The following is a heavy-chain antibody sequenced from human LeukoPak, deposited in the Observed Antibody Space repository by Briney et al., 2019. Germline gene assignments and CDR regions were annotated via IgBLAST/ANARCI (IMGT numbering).Heavy chain of an antibody. J-gene: IGHJ4*02. Sequence: GESLTISCTASGYSFTIYWIGWVRQMPGKGLEWMGIIYPGGSDTRYSPSFQGQVTISADKSISTAYLQWSSLKASDTAMYYCARRSSSGYYYDYWGQGTLVTVSS. D-gene: IGHD3-22*01. V-gene: IGHV5-51*03. CDR2: IYPGGSDT. CDR1: GYSFTIYW. CDR3: ARRSSSGYYYDY.